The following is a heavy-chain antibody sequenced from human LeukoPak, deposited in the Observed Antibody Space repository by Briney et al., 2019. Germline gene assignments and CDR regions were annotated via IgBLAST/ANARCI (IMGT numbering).Heavy chain of an antibody. Sequence: SETLSLTCTVSGGSISSYYWSWIRQPPGKGLEWIGSIYYSGSTYYNPSLKSRVTISVDTSKNQFSLKLSSVTAADTAVYYCARGFYGSGSYSPPYYYMDVWGKGTTVTISS. CDR2: IYYSGST. CDR1: GGSISSYY. D-gene: IGHD3-10*01. J-gene: IGHJ6*03. V-gene: IGHV4-59*12. CDR3: ARGFYGSGSYSPPYYYMDV.